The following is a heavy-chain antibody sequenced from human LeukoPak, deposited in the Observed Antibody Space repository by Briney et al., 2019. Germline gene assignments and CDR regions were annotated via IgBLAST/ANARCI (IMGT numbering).Heavy chain of an antibody. D-gene: IGHD3-10*01. CDR2: TRNKANSYTI. CDR3: TRSGSGSYRAIHFDY. V-gene: IGHV3-72*01. Sequence: PGGPLRLSCAASGFTFSDHYMDWVRQAPGKGLEWVGRTRNKANSYTIEHAASVKGRFTISRDDSKSIAYLQMNSLKTEDTAVYYCTRSGSGSYRAIHFDYWGQGTLVTVSS. J-gene: IGHJ4*02. CDR1: GFTFSDHY.